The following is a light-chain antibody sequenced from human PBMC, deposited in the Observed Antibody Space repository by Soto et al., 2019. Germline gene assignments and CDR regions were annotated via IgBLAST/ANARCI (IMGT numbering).Light chain of an antibody. CDR3: QQYGTSIT. V-gene: IGKV3-20*01. CDR1: QSVSSSY. CDR2: GAS. J-gene: IGKJ5*01. Sequence: EIVLTQSPGTLSLSPGERATLSCRASQSVSSSYLAWYQQKPGQAPRLLIYGASSRATGIPDRFSGSGSGTDFTLTISRLEDEYFVFYYCQQYGTSITFGQGTRLEI.